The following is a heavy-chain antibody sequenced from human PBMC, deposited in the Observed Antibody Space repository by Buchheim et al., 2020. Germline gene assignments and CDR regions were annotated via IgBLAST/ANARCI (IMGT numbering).Heavy chain of an antibody. J-gene: IGHJ4*02. V-gene: IGHV3-21*01. D-gene: IGHD1-1*01. Sequence: EVQLVESGGGLVKPGGSLRLSCVTSGFTFRKYTMNWVRRAPGKGLEWVSSISTGSTYIYYTDSVKGRFTISRDNANNSLYLQMDSLRPADTAVYYCTTSICDFWGQGTL. CDR2: ISTGSTYI. CDR1: GFTFRKYT. CDR3: TTSICDF.